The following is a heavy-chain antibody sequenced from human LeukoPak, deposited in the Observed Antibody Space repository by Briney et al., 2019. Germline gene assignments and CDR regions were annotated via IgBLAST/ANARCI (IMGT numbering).Heavy chain of an antibody. CDR1: GFTFSSYG. CDR3: AKDRDYEVGY. V-gene: IGHV3-30*02. Sequence: GGSLRLSCAASGFTFSSYGMHWVRQAPGKGPEWVAFIRYDGSNKYYADSVKGRFTISRDNSKNTLYLQMNSLRAEDTAVYYCAKDRDYEVGYWGQGTLVTVSS. CDR2: IRYDGSNK. J-gene: IGHJ4*02. D-gene: IGHD4-17*01.